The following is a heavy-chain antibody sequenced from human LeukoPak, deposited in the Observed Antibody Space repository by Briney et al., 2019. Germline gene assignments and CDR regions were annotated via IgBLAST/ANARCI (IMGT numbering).Heavy chain of an antibody. J-gene: IGHJ4*02. CDR2: IIPILGIA. V-gene: IGHV1-69*04. CDR1: GGTFSSYA. D-gene: IGHD2-21*02. Sequence: ASVKVSCKASGGTFSSYAISWVQQAPGQGLEWMGRIIPILGIANYAQKFQGRVTITADKSTSTAYMELSSLRSEDMAVYYCAREPIVVVTATYFDYWGQGTLVTVSS. CDR3: AREPIVVVTATYFDY.